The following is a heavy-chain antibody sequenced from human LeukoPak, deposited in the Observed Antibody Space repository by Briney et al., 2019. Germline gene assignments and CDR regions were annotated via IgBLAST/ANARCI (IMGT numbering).Heavy chain of an antibody. Sequence: ASVKVSCKASGYTFTSYYMHWVRQAPGQGREWMGIINPSGGSTSYAQKFQGRVTMTRDMSTSTVYMELSSLRSEDTAVYYCARDRAYYDFWSGYFYYYYMDVWGKGTTVTVSS. J-gene: IGHJ6*03. V-gene: IGHV1-46*01. CDR3: ARDRAYYDFWSGYFYYYYMDV. CDR1: GYTFTSYY. D-gene: IGHD3-3*01. CDR2: INPSGGST.